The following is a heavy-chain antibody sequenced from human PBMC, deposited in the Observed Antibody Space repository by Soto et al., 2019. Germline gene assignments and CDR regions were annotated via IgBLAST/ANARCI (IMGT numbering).Heavy chain of an antibody. V-gene: IGHV4-61*01. CDR3: ARTTAVPNTLRSRYFFDY. Sequence: LSLTCSVSGGSVSNKTYYWSWIRQPPGKRLEWIGYVYYSGTTNYNPSPKSRVTISVDLSKNQFSLRLSSVTTADTALYYCARTTAVPNTLRSRYFFDYWGQGTLVTVSS. CDR2: VYYSGTT. J-gene: IGHJ4*02. D-gene: IGHD4-17*01. CDR1: GGSVSNKTYY.